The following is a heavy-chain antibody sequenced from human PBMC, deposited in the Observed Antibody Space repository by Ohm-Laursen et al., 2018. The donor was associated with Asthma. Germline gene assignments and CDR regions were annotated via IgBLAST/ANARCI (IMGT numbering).Heavy chain of an antibody. Sequence: SLRLSCAASGFTFRSYAMHWVRQAPGKGLEWVAIISYDGTSEYYADSVKGRVTISRDDSKNTVYLQMNNLRVEDTAVYYCASDPYSDYIWGTCASWGQGTLVTVSS. CDR1: GFTFRSYA. V-gene: IGHV3-30-3*01. CDR3: ASDPYSDYIWGTCAS. D-gene: IGHD3-16*01. CDR2: ISYDGTSE. J-gene: IGHJ5*02.